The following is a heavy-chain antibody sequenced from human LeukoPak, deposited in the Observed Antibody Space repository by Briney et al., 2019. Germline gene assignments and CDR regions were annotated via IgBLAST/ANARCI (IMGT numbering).Heavy chain of an antibody. D-gene: IGHD3-10*01. V-gene: IGHV3-30*18. J-gene: IGHJ3*02. CDR1: GFTFSSYG. CDR3: AKTFGRSWDAFDI. Sequence: PGRSLRLSCAASGFTFSSYGMHWVRQAPGKGLEWVAVISYDGSNKYYADSVKGRFTISRDNSKNTLYLQMNSLRAEDTAVYYCAKTFGRSWDAFDIWGQGTMVTVSS. CDR2: ISYDGSNK.